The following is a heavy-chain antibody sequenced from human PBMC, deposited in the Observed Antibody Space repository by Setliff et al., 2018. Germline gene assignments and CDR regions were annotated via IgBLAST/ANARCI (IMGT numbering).Heavy chain of an antibody. Sequence: GESLKISCKGSGYSFTSNWIGWVRQMPGKGLEWMGIIFPVDSDTRYSPSFQGQVTISADKSIGTAYLQWSSLKASDTAIYYCARRGWGSSSGDCYSPKGCYYYYMDVWGKGTTVTVSS. CDR3: ARRGWGSSSGDCYSPKGCYYYYMDV. V-gene: IGHV5-51*01. J-gene: IGHJ6*03. CDR2: IFPVDSDT. D-gene: IGHD2-21*02. CDR1: GYSFTSNW.